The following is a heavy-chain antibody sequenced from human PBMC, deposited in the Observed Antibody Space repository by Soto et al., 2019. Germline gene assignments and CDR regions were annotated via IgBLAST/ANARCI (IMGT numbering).Heavy chain of an antibody. D-gene: IGHD6-6*01. CDR3: ARIGLQSSSFDY. Sequence: GGSLRLSCAASGFTFSSYGMHWVRQAPGKGLEWVAVISYDGSNKYYADSVKGRFTLSRDNSKNSVYLQMNSLRVEDTAVYYCARIGLQSSSFDYWGRGTLVTVSS. CDR1: GFTFSSYG. V-gene: IGHV3-30*03. J-gene: IGHJ4*02. CDR2: ISYDGSNK.